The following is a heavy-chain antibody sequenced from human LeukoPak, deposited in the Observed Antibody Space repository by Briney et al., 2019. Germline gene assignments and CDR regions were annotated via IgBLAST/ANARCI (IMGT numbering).Heavy chain of an antibody. V-gene: IGHV4-38-2*02. CDR2: IHHSGTT. Sequence: PSETLSLTCIVSGYSIDSGYFWGWIRQPPGKGLEWIGNIHHSGTTYYNPSLKSRVTISVDTSKNQFSLNLTSVTAADTAFYYCARDLGSGWSPGYWGQGTLVTVSS. D-gene: IGHD6-19*01. CDR3: ARDLGSGWSPGY. CDR1: GYSIDSGYF. J-gene: IGHJ4*02.